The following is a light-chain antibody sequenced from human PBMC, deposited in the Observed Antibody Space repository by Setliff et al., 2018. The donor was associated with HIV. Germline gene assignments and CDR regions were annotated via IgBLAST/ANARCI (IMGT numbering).Light chain of an antibody. CDR3: SSYTNSGTL. J-gene: IGLJ2*01. CDR2: DVT. V-gene: IGLV2-14*03. CDR1: SSDVGGYNY. Sequence: QSVLTQPASVSGSPGQSITISRTGTSSDVGGYNYVSWYQQHPGKVPKLMIYDVTKRPSGSSNRFSGSKSGDTASLTISGLQAEDEADYYCSSYTNSGTLIGGGTKVTVL.